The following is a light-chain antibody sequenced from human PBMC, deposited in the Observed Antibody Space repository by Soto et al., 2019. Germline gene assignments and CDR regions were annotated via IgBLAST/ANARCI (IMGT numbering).Light chain of an antibody. CDR2: GVS. CDR1: QSVTSNY. CDR3: QQDTDWPLT. Sequence: EVVMPQSPAPLSVSPGERSTLSCRASQSVTSNYLAWYQQKPGQAPRLLIYGVSSRATGVPDRFSGSGSGTDFTLTISRLEPEDFAVYYCQQDTDWPLTFGQGTKVDIK. J-gene: IGKJ1*01. V-gene: IGKV3-20*01.